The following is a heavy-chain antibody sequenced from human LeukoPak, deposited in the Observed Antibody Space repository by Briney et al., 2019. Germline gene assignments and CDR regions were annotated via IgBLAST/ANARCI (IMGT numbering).Heavy chain of an antibody. CDR3: ARFLPVYYYDSSGSWFDP. CDR2: IYTSGST. V-gene: IGHV4-4*07. D-gene: IGHD3-22*01. J-gene: IGHJ5*02. CDR1: GGSISSYY. Sequence: PSETLSLTCTVSGGSISSYYWSWIRQPAGKGLEWIGRIYTSGSTYYNPSLKSRVTISVDTSKNQFSLKLSSVTAADTAVYYCARFLPVYYYDSSGSWFDPWGQGTLVTVSS.